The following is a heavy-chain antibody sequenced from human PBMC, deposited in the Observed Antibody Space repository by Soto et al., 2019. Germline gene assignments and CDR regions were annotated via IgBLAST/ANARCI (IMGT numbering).Heavy chain of an antibody. D-gene: IGHD3-22*01. CDR1: AYTLIELA. CDR3: ATGGSSGYSQCDY. V-gene: IGHV1-24*01. J-gene: IGHJ4*02. Sequence: SLNVSCNGCAYTLIELAMHWVRQAPGKGLEWMGGFDPEDGETIYAQKFQGRVTMTEDTSTDTAYMELSSLRSEDTAVYYCATGGSSGYSQCDYWGLG. CDR2: FDPEDGET.